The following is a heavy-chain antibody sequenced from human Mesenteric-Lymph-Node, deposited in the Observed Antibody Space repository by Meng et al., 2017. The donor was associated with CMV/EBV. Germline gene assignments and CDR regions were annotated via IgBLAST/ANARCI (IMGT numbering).Heavy chain of an antibody. CDR2: ISYDGSNK. CDR3: VKRVFCGGDCYYFDS. J-gene: IGHJ4*02. D-gene: IGHD2-21*01. Sequence: GESLKISCAASGFTFSSYAMHWVRQAPGKGLEWVAVISYDGSNKYYADSVKGRFTISRDNSKNTLYLQMNSLRAEDTAVYYCVKRVFCGGDCYYFDSWGQGTLVTVSS. V-gene: IGHV3-30-3*02. CDR1: GFTFSSYA.